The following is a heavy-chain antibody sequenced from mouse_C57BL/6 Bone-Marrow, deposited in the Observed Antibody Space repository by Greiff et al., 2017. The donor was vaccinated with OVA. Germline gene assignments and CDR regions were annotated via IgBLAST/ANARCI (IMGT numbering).Heavy chain of an antibody. CDR3: TRYYGSPFDY. J-gene: IGHJ2*01. Sequence: QVQLQQSGAELVRPGASVTLSCKASGYTFTDYEMHWVKQTPVHGLEWIGAIDPETGGTAYHQKFKGKAILTADKSSSTAYMELRSLTSEDSAVYYCTRYYGSPFDYWGQGTTLTVSS. D-gene: IGHD1-1*01. CDR1: GYTFTDYE. CDR2: IDPETGGT. V-gene: IGHV1-15*01.